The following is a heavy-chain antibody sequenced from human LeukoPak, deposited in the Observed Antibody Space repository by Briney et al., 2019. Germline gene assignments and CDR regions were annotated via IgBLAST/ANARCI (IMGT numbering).Heavy chain of an antibody. D-gene: IGHD3-16*02. J-gene: IGHJ3*02. Sequence: PGGSLRLSCAASGFTASSNYMSWVRQAPGKGLEWVSVIYSGGSTYYADSVKGRFTISRDNSKNTLYLQMNSLRAEDTAVHYCARDLPSYDYVWGSYRHDAFDIWGQGTMVTVSS. CDR3: ARDLPSYDYVWGSYRHDAFDI. CDR2: IYSGGST. V-gene: IGHV3-53*01. CDR1: GFTASSNY.